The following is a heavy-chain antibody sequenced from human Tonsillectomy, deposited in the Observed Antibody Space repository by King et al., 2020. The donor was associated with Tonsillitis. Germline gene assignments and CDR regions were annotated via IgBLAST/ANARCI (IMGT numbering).Heavy chain of an antibody. CDR2: SKSKTDGGTT. CDR1: GFTFSNAW. Sequence: VQLVESGGGLVKPGGSLRLSCAASGFTFSNAWISWVRQAPGKGLEWVGRSKSKTDGGTTDYAAPVKGRFTSSRDDSKKTLYLQMNILKTEDTAVYYCTTERNCGGDCYSRYFQHWGQGTLVTVSS. V-gene: IGHV3-15*01. D-gene: IGHD2-21*01. CDR3: TTERNCGGDCYSRYFQH. J-gene: IGHJ1*01.